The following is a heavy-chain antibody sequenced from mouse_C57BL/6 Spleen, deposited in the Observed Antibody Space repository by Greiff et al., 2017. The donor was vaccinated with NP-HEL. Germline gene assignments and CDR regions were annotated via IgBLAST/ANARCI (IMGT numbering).Heavy chain of an antibody. D-gene: IGHD2-3*01. CDR3: ARYEGAMDY. J-gene: IGHJ4*01. CDR2: INPNNGGT. CDR1: GSTFTDYS. Sequence: VQLPQSGPELVTPGASVQLSCPASGSTFTDYSLHWVKQSPGKSLEWIGDINPNNGGTSSNPKFKGPATLTVDKSSSTAYMELRSLTSEDSAVYYCARYEGAMDYWGQGTSVTVSS. V-gene: IGHV1-26*01.